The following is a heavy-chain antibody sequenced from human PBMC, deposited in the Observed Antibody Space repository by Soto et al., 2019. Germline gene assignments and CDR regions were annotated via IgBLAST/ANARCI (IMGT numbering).Heavy chain of an antibody. Sequence: VKVSCKASGYTFTGYYMHWVRQATGQGLEWMGWMNPNSGNTGYAQKFQGRVTMTRNTSISTAYMELSSLRSEDTAVYYCARIDYSNFAGHDGHWFDPWGQGTLVTVSS. CDR2: MNPNSGNT. D-gene: IGHD4-4*01. CDR1: GYTFTGYY. J-gene: IGHJ5*02. V-gene: IGHV1-8*02. CDR3: ARIDYSNFAGHDGHWFDP.